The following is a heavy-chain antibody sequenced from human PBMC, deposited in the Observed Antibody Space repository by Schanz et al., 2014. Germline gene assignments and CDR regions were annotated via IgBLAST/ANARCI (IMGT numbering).Heavy chain of an antibody. CDR3: AKDLLYGAPMPLNHLDY. D-gene: IGHD2-2*01. CDR1: GFSFSSYS. V-gene: IGHV3-23*04. Sequence: DLVESGGGLIQRGESLRLSCSASGFSFSSYSMHWVRQAPGKGLEWVSGISGSGGSTYYADSVKGRFTISRDNSKNTLYLQMNSLRAEDTAVYYCAKDLLYGAPMPLNHLDYWGQGTLVTVSS. CDR2: ISGSGGST. J-gene: IGHJ4*02.